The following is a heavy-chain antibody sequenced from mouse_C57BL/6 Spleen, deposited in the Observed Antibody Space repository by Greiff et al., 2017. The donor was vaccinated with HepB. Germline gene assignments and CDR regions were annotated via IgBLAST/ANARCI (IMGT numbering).Heavy chain of an antibody. CDR1: GFTFSDYG. Sequence: DVMLVESGGGLVQPGGSLKLSCAASGFTFSDYGMAWVRQAPRKGPEWVAFISNLAYSIYYADTVTGRFTISRENAKNTLYLEMSSLRSEDTAMYYCASQDSSGSLGYWGQGTTLTVSS. CDR3: ASQDSSGSLGY. V-gene: IGHV5-15*01. J-gene: IGHJ2*01. CDR2: ISNLAYSI. D-gene: IGHD3-2*02.